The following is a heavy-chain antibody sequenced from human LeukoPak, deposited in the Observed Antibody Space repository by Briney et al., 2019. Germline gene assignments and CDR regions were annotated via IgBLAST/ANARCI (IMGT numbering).Heavy chain of an antibody. V-gene: IGHV3-23*01. Sequence: GGSLRLSCAAFGFTVSSKYMSWVRQAPGKGLEWVSAISGSGGSTYYADSVKGRFTISRDNSKNTLYLQMNSLRAEDTAVYYCAKDKRAVAGTPILDIWGQGTMVTVSS. J-gene: IGHJ3*02. CDR2: ISGSGGST. D-gene: IGHD6-19*01. CDR3: AKDKRAVAGTPILDI. CDR1: GFTVSSKY.